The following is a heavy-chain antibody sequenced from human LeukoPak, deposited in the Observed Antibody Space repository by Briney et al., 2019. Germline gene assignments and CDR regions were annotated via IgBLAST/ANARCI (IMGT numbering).Heavy chain of an antibody. CDR1: GGSFSGYY. D-gene: IGHD2-2*01. CDR3: ARGQSLSSSTSHTTEHNWFDP. J-gene: IGHJ5*02. Sequence: SETLSLTCAVYGGSFSGYYWSWIRQPPGKGLEWIGEINHSGSTNYNPSLKSRVTISVDTSKNQFSLKLSSVTAADTAVYYCARGQSLSSSTSHTTEHNWFDPWGQGTLVTVSS. CDR2: INHSGST. V-gene: IGHV4-34*01.